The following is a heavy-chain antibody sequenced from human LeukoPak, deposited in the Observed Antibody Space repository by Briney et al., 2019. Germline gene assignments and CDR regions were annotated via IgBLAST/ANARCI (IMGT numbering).Heavy chain of an antibody. CDR3: ARVPSYNGAEGFYFYGLDV. J-gene: IGHJ6*02. D-gene: IGHD1-14*01. Sequence: ASVKVSCKASGYTFTSYDINWVRRATGQGLEWMGWMNPNSGNTGYAQKLQGRVTMTRDTSISTAYMELSSLACEDTAVYYCARVPSYNGAEGFYFYGLDVWGHGTTVTVSS. V-gene: IGHV1-8*01. CDR2: MNPNSGNT. CDR1: GYTFTSYD.